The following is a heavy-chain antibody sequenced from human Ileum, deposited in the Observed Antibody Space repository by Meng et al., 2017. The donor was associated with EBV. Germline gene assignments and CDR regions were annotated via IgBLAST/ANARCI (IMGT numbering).Heavy chain of an antibody. CDR3: RHSHCDGAGCSDC. V-gene: IGHV4-34*01. CDR2: INHGGGT. D-gene: IGHD2-15*01. J-gene: IGHJ4*02. CDR1: GGSFSDYY. Sequence: QVHVQQWGAGLLKPSEPLSLTCGVYGGSFSDYYWDWIRQPPGGGLEWIGRINHGGGTMYNPSLQSRVSISVDTSKNHFSVKLTSVTAADTAVYFCRHSHCDGAGCSDCWGQGTLVTVYS.